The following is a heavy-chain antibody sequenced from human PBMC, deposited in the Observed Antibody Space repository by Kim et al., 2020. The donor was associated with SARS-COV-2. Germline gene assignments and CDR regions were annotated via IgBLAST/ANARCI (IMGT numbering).Heavy chain of an antibody. CDR2: I. CDR3: ASRGNHYDLDY. V-gene: IGHV3-21*01. Sequence: IYYADSVKGRFTISRDNAKNSLYLQMNSLRAEDTAVYYCASRGNHYDLDYWGQGTLVTVSS. D-gene: IGHD3-22*01. J-gene: IGHJ4*02.